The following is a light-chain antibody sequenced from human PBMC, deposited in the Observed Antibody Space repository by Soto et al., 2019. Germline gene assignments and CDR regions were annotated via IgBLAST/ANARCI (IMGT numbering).Light chain of an antibody. J-gene: IGLJ1*01. CDR1: SSDVGGYNY. CDR2: DVS. CDR3: SSYTSSSTSFYV. Sequence: QSALTQPASVSGCPGESITISCTGTSSDVGGYNYVSWYQQHPGKAPKLMIYDVSNRPSGVSNRFSGSKSGNTASLTISGLQAEDEADYYCSSYTSSSTSFYVFGTGTKLTVL. V-gene: IGLV2-14*01.